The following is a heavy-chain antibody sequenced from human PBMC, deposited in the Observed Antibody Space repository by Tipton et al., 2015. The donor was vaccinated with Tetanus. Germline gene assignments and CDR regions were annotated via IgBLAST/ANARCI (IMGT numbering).Heavy chain of an antibody. CDR3: AKVRGTLRYSFDS. J-gene: IGHJ5*01. CDR2: SYAGGNYA. CDR1: GFTFSSYS. Sequence: SLRLSCAASGFTFSSYSMNWVRQAPGKGLEWVSVSYAGGNYAYYADSVKGRFTTSRDDSKSTLFLHMTSLRVEDTAVYYCAKVRGTLRYSFDSWGQGTLVTVSS. V-gene: IGHV3-23*03. D-gene: IGHD1-26*01.